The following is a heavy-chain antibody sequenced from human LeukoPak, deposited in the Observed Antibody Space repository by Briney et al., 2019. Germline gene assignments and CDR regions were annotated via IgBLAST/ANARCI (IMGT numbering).Heavy chain of an antibody. V-gene: IGHV4-34*01. Sequence: SETLSLTCAVYGGSFSGYYWSWIRQPPGKGLEWIGEINHSGSTNYNPSLKSRVTISVDTSKNQFSLKLSSVTAADTAVYYCARGDLYGGKNTEYFQHWGQGTLVTASS. CDR1: GGSFSGYY. J-gene: IGHJ1*01. CDR3: ARGDLYGGKNTEYFQH. D-gene: IGHD4-23*01. CDR2: INHSGST.